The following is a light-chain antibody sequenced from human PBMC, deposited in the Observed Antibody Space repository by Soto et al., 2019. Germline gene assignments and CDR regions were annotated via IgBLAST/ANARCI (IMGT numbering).Light chain of an antibody. J-gene: IGKJ1*01. Sequence: DIQMTPSPSSLSASVGDSVTITCKAGQDISNSLNWYQHKPGKAPKLLIFAVSSLQSGVSSRFSGSGSGTDFTLSINSLQREDFATYYCQQTYSAPPLFGQGPRWRS. CDR3: QQTYSAPPL. V-gene: IGKV1-39*01. CDR1: QDISNS. CDR2: AVS.